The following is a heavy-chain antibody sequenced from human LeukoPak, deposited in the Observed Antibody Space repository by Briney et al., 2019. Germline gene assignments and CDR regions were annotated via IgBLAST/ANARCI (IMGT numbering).Heavy chain of an antibody. J-gene: IGHJ4*02. D-gene: IGHD5/OR15-5a*01. CDR2: INSFGGDT. V-gene: IGHV1-46*01. CDR3: ARDGYSVFGSVDFDY. Sequence: GASVKVSCKASGYTFTSYYMHWVRQAPGQGLEWMGIINSFGGDTTYAQKFQGRLTITRDTSTSTVHMELSSLTSEDPAVYYCARDGYSVFGSVDFDYWGQGPRVIVSS. CDR1: GYTFTSYY.